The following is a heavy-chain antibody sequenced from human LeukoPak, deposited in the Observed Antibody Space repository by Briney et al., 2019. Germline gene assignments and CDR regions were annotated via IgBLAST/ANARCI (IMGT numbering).Heavy chain of an antibody. D-gene: IGHD3-10*01. CDR1: GFTFSNYD. CDR2: ISYDGSKT. J-gene: IGHJ3*02. Sequence: GGSLRLSCAASGFTFSNYDMHWVRHAPDKGLEWVAVISYDGSKTYYTDSVKGRFTISTDNSKYTLYLQMTSQRPQDPAVYYCARGGSSYASGSYFAFDIWGEGTMVSVS. V-gene: IGHV3-30*03. CDR3: ARGGSSYASGSYFAFDI.